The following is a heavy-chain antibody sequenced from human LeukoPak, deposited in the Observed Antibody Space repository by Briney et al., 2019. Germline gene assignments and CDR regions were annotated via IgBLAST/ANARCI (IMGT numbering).Heavy chain of an antibody. CDR2: IYYSGST. Sequence: SETLSLTCTVSGGSISSSSYYWGWIRQPPGTGLEWIGSIYYSGSTYYNPSLKSRVTISVDTSKNQFSLKLSSVTAADTAVYYCARQSITGSHDAFDIWGQGTMVTVSS. CDR1: GGSISSSSYY. CDR3: ARQSITGSHDAFDI. D-gene: IGHD1-20*01. J-gene: IGHJ3*02. V-gene: IGHV4-39*01.